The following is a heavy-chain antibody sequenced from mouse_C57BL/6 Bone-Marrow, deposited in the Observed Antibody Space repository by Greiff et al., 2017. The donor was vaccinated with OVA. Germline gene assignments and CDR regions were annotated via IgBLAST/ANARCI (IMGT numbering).Heavy chain of an antibody. J-gene: IGHJ3*01. CDR3: TSLIYYYGSSEAY. D-gene: IGHD1-1*01. CDR2: IRNKANNHAT. V-gene: IGHV6-6*01. CDR1: GFTFSDAW. Sequence: EVKLMESGGGLVQPGGSMKLSCAASGFTFSDAWMDWVRQSPEKGLEWVAEIRNKANNHATYYAESVKGRFTISRDDSKSSVYLQMNSLRAEDTGIYYCTSLIYYYGSSEAYWGQGTLVTVSA.